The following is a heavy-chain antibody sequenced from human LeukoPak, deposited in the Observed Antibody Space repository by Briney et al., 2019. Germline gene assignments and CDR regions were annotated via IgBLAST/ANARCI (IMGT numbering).Heavy chain of an antibody. J-gene: IGHJ4*02. D-gene: IGHD1-26*01. V-gene: IGHV4-59*08. CDR3: ARYSGSYSGFDY. Sequence: SETLSLTCTVSGGSISSYYRSWVRQPPGKGLEWIGYIYYSGSINYNPSLKSRVTISVDTSKNQFSLKLRSVTAADTAVYYCARYSGSYSGFDYWGQGTLVTVSS. CDR1: GGSISSYY. CDR2: IYYSGSI.